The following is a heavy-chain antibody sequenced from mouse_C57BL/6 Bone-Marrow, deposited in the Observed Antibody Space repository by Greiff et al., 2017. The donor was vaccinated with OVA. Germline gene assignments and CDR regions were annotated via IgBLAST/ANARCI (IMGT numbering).Heavy chain of an antibody. J-gene: IGHJ2*02. CDR3: AHYDSRLYLHY. Sequence: QVQLQQPGAELVRPGTSVKLSCKASGYTFTNYWMHWVKQRPGQGLEWIGVIAPSDSYINYNQKFKGRATLTVDTSSSTAYMHLSSLTSEDSAVYYSAHYDSRLYLHYWGQGTSLTVSS. D-gene: IGHD1-1*01. CDR2: IAPSDSYI. V-gene: IGHV1-59*01. CDR1: GYTFTNYW.